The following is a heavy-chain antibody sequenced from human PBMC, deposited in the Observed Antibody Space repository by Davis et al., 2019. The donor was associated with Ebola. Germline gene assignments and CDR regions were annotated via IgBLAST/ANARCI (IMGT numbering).Heavy chain of an antibody. CDR2: TYYRSKWYN. CDR1: GDSVSSNTAA. V-gene: IGHV6-1*01. CDR3: ARARWTAGAFDI. J-gene: IGHJ3*02. D-gene: IGHD3/OR15-3a*01. Sequence: HSQTLSLTCAISGDSVSSNTAAWNWIRQSPSRGLEWLGRTYYRSKWYNDYAVSVRSRITFNPDTSKNQFSLQLNSVTPEDTAVYYCARARWTAGAFDIWGQGTMVTVSS.